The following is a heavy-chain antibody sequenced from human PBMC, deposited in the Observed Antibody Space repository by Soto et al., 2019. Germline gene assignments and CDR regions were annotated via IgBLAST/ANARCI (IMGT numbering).Heavy chain of an antibody. J-gene: IGHJ4*02. Sequence: QVQLVQSGAEVKKPGSSVKVSCKASGGTFSSYIISWVRQAPGQGLEWMGRIIPILGIANYAQKFQGRVTITADKSTSTAYMELSSLRSEDTAVYYCARLVTGSQFDYWGQGTLVTVSS. CDR3: ARLVTGSQFDY. V-gene: IGHV1-69*02. D-gene: IGHD2-8*02. CDR1: GGTFSSYI. CDR2: IIPILGIA.